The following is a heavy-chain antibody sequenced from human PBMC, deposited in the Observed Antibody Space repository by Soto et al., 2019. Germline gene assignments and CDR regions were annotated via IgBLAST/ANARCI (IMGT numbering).Heavy chain of an antibody. Sequence: SETLSLTCTVSGGSVSSGSYYWSWIRQPPGKGLEWIGHIYYSGSTNYNPSLKSRVTISVDTSKNQFSLKLSSVTAADTAVYYCSGGRESDAFDIWGQGTMVTVSS. CDR2: IYYSGST. CDR3: SGGRESDAFDI. J-gene: IGHJ3*02. CDR1: GGSVSSGSYY. V-gene: IGHV4-61*01. D-gene: IGHD3-16*01.